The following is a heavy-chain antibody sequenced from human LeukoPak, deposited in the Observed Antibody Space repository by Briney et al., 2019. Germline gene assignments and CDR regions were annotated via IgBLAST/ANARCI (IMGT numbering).Heavy chain of an antibody. CDR3: AKGLSESIYDALDS. D-gene: IGHD1-26*01. Sequence: GGSLRLSCAASGFSLSSYAMSWVRQAPGKGLEWVSAISGSGGSTCYADSVKGRFTISRDNSRDTLYLQMNSLRAEDTAVYYCAKGLSESIYDALDSWGQGTLVTVSS. J-gene: IGHJ4*02. CDR1: GFSLSSYA. CDR2: ISGSGGST. V-gene: IGHV3-23*01.